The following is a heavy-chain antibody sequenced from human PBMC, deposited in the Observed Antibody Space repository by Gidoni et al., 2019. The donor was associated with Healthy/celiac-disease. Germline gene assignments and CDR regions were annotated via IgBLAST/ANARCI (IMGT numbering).Heavy chain of an antibody. V-gene: IGHV3-53*04. CDR2: IYSGGST. J-gene: IGHJ5*02. D-gene: IGHD6-19*01. Sequence: EVQLVESGGGLVQPGGSLRLSCAASGFTFSSNYMSWVRQAPGKGLEWVSVIYSGGSTYYADSVKGRFTISRHNSKNTLYLQMNSLRAEDTAVYYCARDKGSGWHNWFDPWGQGTLVTVSS. CDR3: ARDKGSGWHNWFDP. CDR1: GFTFSSNY.